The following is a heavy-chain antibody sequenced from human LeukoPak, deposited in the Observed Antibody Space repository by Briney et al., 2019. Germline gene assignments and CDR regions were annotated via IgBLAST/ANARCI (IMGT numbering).Heavy chain of an antibody. CDR3: ARDLAYSRLDY. CDR1: GFTFSSYG. J-gene: IGHJ4*02. D-gene: IGHD5-18*01. V-gene: IGHV3-33*01. CDR2: IWYDGSNK. Sequence: GGSLRLSCAASGFTFSSYGMHWVRQAPGKGLEWVAVIWYDGSNKYYADSVKGRFTISRDNAENSLYLQMNSLRVEDTAFYYCARDLAYSRLDYWGQGMLVTVSS.